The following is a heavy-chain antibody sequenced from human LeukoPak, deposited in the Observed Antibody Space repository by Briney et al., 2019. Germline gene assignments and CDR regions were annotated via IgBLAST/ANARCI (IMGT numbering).Heavy chain of an antibody. D-gene: IGHD4-17*01. J-gene: IGHJ4*02. Sequence: ASVKVSCKASGYTFTGYYMHWVRQAPGQGLEWMGWINPNSGGTNYAQKVQGRVTMTRDTSISTAYMELSRLRSDDTAVYYCARVAVTTGVSIWGQGTLVTVSS. CDR1: GYTFTGYY. CDR2: INPNSGGT. CDR3: ARVAVTTGVSI. V-gene: IGHV1-2*02.